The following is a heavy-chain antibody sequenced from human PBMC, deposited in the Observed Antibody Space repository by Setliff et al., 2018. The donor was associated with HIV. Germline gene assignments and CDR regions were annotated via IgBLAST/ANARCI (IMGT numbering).Heavy chain of an antibody. J-gene: IGHJ6*03. CDR3: ARGDGTKYYYYYYMDV. D-gene: IGHD1-7*01. V-gene: IGHV4-39*07. CDR2: IHYSGST. Sequence: PSETLSLTCTVSGGSISTSRYYWGWTRQPPGKGLEWIGNIHYSGSTYYNPSLKSRVTISVDTSKNQFSLKLSSVTAADTAVYYCARGDGTKYYYYYYMDVWGKGTTVTVSS. CDR1: GGSISTSRYY.